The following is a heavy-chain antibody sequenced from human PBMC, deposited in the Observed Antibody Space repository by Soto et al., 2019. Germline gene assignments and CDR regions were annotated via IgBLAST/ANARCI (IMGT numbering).Heavy chain of an antibody. D-gene: IGHD1-1*01. Sequence: QVQLVQSGAEVKKPGSSVKVSCKASGGTFSSYAISWVRQAPGQGLEWMGGIIPIFGTANYAQKFQGRVTITADESTSTAYKELSSLRSEDTAVYYCARESWNEPSYYYYYGMDVWGQGTTVTVSS. CDR2: IIPIFGTA. CDR3: ARESWNEPSYYYYYGMDV. CDR1: GGTFSSYA. J-gene: IGHJ6*02. V-gene: IGHV1-69*01.